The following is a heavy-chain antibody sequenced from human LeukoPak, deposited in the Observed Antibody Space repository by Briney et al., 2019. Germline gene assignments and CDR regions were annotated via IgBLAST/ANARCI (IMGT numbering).Heavy chain of an antibody. Sequence: PGGSLRLSCTASGFTFGDYAMSWVRRAPGKGLEWVGFIRSKAYGGTTEYAASVKGRFTISRDDSKSIAYLQMNSLKTEDTAVYYCTGRNYDILTGYPYWGHGTLVTVSS. J-gene: IGHJ4*01. CDR3: TGRNYDILTGYPY. D-gene: IGHD3-9*01. CDR1: GFTFGDYA. V-gene: IGHV3-49*04. CDR2: IRSKAYGGTT.